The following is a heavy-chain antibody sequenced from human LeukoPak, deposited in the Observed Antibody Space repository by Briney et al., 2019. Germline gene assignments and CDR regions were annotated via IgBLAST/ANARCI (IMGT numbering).Heavy chain of an antibody. D-gene: IGHD3-3*01. CDR3: AREPFGTGEFGVVIAPFDY. CDR2: IMPIFDTT. J-gene: IGHJ4*02. CDR1: GGTLNNYA. Sequence: GASVKVSCKASGGTLNNYAISWVRQAPGQGLEWMGRIMPIFDTTNYAQKLQGRLTITADKSTTTAYMELNSLRSEDTAVYYCAREPFGTGEFGVVIAPFDYWGQGTLVTVSS. V-gene: IGHV1-69*06.